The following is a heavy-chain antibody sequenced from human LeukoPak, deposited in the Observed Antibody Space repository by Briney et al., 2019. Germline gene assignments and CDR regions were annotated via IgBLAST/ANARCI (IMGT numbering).Heavy chain of an antibody. CDR1: GYTFTGYY. V-gene: IGHV1-2*06. D-gene: IGHD6-13*01. CDR2: INPNSGGA. J-gene: IGHJ6*03. Sequence: GASVKVSCKASGYTFTGYYMHWVRQAPGQGLEWMGRINPNSGGANYAQKFQGRVTMTRDTFISTAYMELSRLRSDDTAVYYCARDLVAAAGTNYYYYMDVWGKGTTVTVSS. CDR3: ARDLVAAAGTNYYYYMDV.